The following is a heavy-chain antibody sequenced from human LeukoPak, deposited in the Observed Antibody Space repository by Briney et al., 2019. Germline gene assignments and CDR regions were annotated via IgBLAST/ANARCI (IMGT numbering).Heavy chain of an antibody. V-gene: IGHV5-10-1*01. Sequence: GESLKISCKGSGCRFTSYWISWGRPLPGKGGGWRGRIDPSDSYTNYSPSFQGHVTISADKSISTAYLQWSSLKASDTAMYYCARLGSTSMGGFDYWGQGTLVTVSS. CDR3: ARLGSTSMGGFDY. D-gene: IGHD2-2*01. J-gene: IGHJ4*02. CDR2: IDPSDSYT. CDR1: GCRFTSYW.